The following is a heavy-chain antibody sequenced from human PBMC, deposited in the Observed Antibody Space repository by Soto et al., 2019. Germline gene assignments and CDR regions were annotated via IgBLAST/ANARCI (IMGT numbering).Heavy chain of an antibody. J-gene: IGHJ4*01. CDR2: ISVSGGST. CDR1: GFTFSSCA. V-gene: IGHV3-23*01. Sequence: EVQLLESGGGLVQPGGSLRVSCAASGFTFSSCAMGWVRQAPGKGLEWVSSISVSGGSTYYADSVKGRFTISRDNSKNILYRHMITLRAEDTAVYYCAKERNSWYSSGSAYWGHGTLVTVSS. CDR3: AKERNSWYSSGSAY. D-gene: IGHD2-15*01.